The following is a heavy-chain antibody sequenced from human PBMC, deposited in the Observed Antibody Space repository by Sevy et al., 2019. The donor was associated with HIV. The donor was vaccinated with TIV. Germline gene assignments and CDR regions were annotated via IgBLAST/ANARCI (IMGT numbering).Heavy chain of an antibody. D-gene: IGHD6-13*01. CDR1: GFTFSSYG. Sequence: GGSLRLSCAASGFTFSSYGMHWVRQAPGKGLEWVAVIWYDGSNKYYADSVKGRFTISRDNSKNTLYLQMNSLRAEDTAVYYCARGRGIAAAGTYYYYYYMDVWGKWTTVTVSS. CDR2: IWYDGSNK. CDR3: ARGRGIAAAGTYYYYYYMDV. J-gene: IGHJ6*03. V-gene: IGHV3-33*01.